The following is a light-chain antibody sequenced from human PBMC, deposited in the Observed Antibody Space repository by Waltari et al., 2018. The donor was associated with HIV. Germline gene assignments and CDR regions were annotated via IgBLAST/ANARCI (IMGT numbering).Light chain of an antibody. V-gene: IGLV1-47*01. CDR1: SSNIGSNY. J-gene: IGLJ3*02. CDR3: AAWDDSLSGLV. CDR2: RNN. Sequence: QSVLTQPPSASGTPGQRVTISCSGSSSNIGSNYVYWYQQLPGTVPKLLIYRNNQRPSGVPDRFAGSKSGTSASLAISGLRSEDETNYYCAAWDDSLSGLVFGGGTKLTVL.